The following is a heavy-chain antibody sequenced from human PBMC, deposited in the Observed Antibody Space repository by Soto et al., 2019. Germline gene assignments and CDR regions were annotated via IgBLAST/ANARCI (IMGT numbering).Heavy chain of an antibody. Sequence: QVQLVPSGAEGKKPGASVKVCCNGSGYRFSSYDNPWVMQAPGQGLEWMGWVHPEAGSTGYAQRFQGRVSMTSDTSRNTTYMELSDLRVEDTAGYYCERVRVPADWLDPWGQGTLVTVSS. CDR2: VHPEAGST. CDR3: ERVRVPADWLDP. CDR1: GYRFSSYD. V-gene: IGHV1-8*02. J-gene: IGHJ5*02.